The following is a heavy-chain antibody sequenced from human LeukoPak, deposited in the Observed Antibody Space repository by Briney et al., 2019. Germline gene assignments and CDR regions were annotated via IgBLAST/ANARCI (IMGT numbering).Heavy chain of an antibody. CDR1: GITLNGYS. CDR2: ISSTSTYI. CDR3: ARDLTTVASFDY. D-gene: IGHD4-23*01. J-gene: IGHJ4*02. V-gene: IGHV3-21*01. Sequence: GGSLRLSCAGSGITLNGYSVNWVRQAPGKGLEWVSSISSTSTYIYYTDSVKGRFTISRDNAKNSVYLQMSSLRVEDTAVYYCARDLTTVASFDYWGQGTPVTASS.